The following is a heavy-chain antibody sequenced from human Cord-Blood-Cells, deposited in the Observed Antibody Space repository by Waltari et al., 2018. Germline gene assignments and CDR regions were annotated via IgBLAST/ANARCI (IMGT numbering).Heavy chain of an antibody. V-gene: IGHV4-39*01. D-gene: IGHD3-9*01. CDR1: GGSISSSSYY. Sequence: QLQLQESGPGLVKPSETLSLTCTVSGGSISSSSYYWGWIRQPPGKGLGWIGSSYYSASIYPNPPLRSRVTISVDTSKNQFSLKLSSVTAADTAVYYCARLRYFDWLFDYWGQGTLVTVSS. CDR2: SYYSASI. CDR3: ARLRYFDWLFDY. J-gene: IGHJ4*02.